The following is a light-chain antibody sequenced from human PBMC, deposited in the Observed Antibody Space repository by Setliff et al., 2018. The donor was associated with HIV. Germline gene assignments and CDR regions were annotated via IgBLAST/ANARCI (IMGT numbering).Light chain of an antibody. Sequence: QSVLTQPRSVSGSPGQSVTISCAGSSSDVGAYNYVSWYQHHLGKAPKLMIYDVTKRPSGVPDRFSGSKSGNTASLTISGLQAEDEAYYYCCSYAGSYTYIFGTGTKVTVL. CDR1: SSDVGAYNY. CDR3: CSYAGSYTYI. J-gene: IGLJ1*01. CDR2: DVT. V-gene: IGLV2-11*01.